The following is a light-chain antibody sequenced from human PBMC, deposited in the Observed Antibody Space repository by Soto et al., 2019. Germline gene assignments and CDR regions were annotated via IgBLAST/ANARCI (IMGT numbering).Light chain of an antibody. CDR1: QSVGIY. Sequence: EIVLTQSPATLSLSPGERATLSCRASQSVGIYLGWYQQRPGQAPRLLIYDASKRAAGIPARCSGSGSGTDFTLTINSLEPEDFAVYYCQHRSTWPRAFGQGTRLEIK. V-gene: IGKV3-11*01. CDR3: QHRSTWPRA. J-gene: IGKJ5*01. CDR2: DAS.